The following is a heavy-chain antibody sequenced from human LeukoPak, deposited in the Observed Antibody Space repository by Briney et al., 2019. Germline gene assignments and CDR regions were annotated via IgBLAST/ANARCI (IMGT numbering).Heavy chain of an antibody. CDR2: ISWDGGST. Sequence: GGSLRLSCAASGFTFDDYTMHWVRQAPGKGLEWVSLISWDGGSTYYADSVKGRFTISRDNSKNSLYLQMNGLRTEDTALYYCAKEGYYYGMDVWGQGTTVTVSS. J-gene: IGHJ6*02. CDR3: AKEGYYYGMDV. CDR1: GFTFDDYT. V-gene: IGHV3-43*01.